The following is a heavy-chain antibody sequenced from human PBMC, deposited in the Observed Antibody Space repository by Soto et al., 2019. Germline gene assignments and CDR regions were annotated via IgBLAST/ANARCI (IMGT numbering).Heavy chain of an antibody. V-gene: IGHV3-30*18. D-gene: IGHD6-13*01. Sequence: QVQLVESGGGVVQPGGSLRLSCAASGFIFSSYGMHWVRQAPRKGLEWVAVISYDGSKKYYEDSVKGRFTISRDNFKNTLFLQMNSLRAEDTAVYYCAKGYIAAAGVLDAFDIWGQGTVVTVSS. J-gene: IGHJ3*02. CDR2: ISYDGSKK. CDR1: GFIFSSYG. CDR3: AKGYIAAAGVLDAFDI.